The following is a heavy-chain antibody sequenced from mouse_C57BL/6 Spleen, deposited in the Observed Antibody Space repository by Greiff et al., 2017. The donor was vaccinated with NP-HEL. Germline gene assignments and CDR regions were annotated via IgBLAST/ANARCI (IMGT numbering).Heavy chain of an antibody. CDR3: ARIKKIVATYFDN. CDR1: GYTFTSYW. D-gene: IGHD1-1*01. CDR2: TNPTNGRT. J-gene: IGHJ2*01. V-gene: IGHV1S81*02. Sequence: QVQLQQPGAELVKAGASVKMSCKASGYTFTSYWMYWVKQRLGQGLEWFAETNPTNGRTYYNEKFKSKATLTVDKSSSTAYMLLRGPTFEDSAVYYCARIKKIVATYFDNWGQGTALTVSS.